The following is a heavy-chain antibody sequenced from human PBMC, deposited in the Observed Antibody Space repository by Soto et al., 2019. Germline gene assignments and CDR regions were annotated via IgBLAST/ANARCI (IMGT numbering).Heavy chain of an antibody. D-gene: IGHD3-3*01. Sequence: EVQLVESGGGLVQPGRSLRLSCAASGCTFDDYAMHWVRQAPGKGLEWVSGISLNSGSIGYAESVKGRFTISRDNAKNSLYIQMNSLRAADKAVYYWAKDIRDFWSTNVYYYGLEVWDQGTTVTVSS. CDR3: AKDIRDFWSTNVYYYGLEV. V-gene: IGHV3-9*01. CDR1: GCTFDDYA. J-gene: IGHJ6*02. CDR2: ISLNSGSI.